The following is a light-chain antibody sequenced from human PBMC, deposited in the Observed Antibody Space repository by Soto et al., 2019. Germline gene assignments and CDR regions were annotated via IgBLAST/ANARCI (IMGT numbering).Light chain of an antibody. CDR2: GNN. J-gene: IGLJ1*01. CDR1: SSNIGRNS. CDR3: AAWDDSLNEYV. Sequence: QSVLTQAPSVSGTPGQRVTITCSGSSSNIGRNSVNWYQHLPGTAPKLLTHGNNHRPSGVPDRFSGSKSGTSASLAISGLQLEDEADYCCAAWDDSLNEYVFXDGTKVTVL. V-gene: IGLV1-44*01.